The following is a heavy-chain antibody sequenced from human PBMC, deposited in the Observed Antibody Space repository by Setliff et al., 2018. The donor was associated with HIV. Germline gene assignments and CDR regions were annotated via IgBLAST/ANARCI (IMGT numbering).Heavy chain of an antibody. Sequence: SETLSLTCTVSGGSISSSSYYWGWIRQPPGKGPEWIGSLYYRGATYYNPSLKSRITISVDMSRNQFSLVLSSVTAADTAVYYCARFQAWQLGRRGGYYYYMDVWGKGTTVTVSS. CDR3: ARFQAWQLGRRGGYYYYMDV. CDR1: GGSISSSSYY. J-gene: IGHJ6*03. CDR2: LYYRGAT. V-gene: IGHV4-39*07. D-gene: IGHD1-1*01.